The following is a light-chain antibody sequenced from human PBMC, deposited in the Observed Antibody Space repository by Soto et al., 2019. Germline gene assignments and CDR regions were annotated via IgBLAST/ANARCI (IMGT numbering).Light chain of an antibody. J-gene: IGKJ5*01. CDR2: AAS. Sequence: DIQMTQYPSSVSASVGDRVTITCRASQGISSWLAWYQQKPGRAPNLLIYAASSLQSGVPLRFSGSGSGTDFTLSISSLQPEDVATYYCQQLYTFPLTFGQGTRLEI. CDR1: QGISSW. CDR3: QQLYTFPLT. V-gene: IGKV1-12*01.